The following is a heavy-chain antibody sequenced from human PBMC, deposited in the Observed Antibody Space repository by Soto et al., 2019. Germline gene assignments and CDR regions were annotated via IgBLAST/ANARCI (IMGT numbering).Heavy chain of an antibody. J-gene: IGHJ5*01. CDR1: GYTFTSYY. Sequence: ASVNVSFKASGYTFTSYYMHWVRPAPGQGLELMGIINPSGGSTRYAQKFQGRVTMTRDTSTSTVYMELSSLSSEDTAVYYCARLIGGYAEPLAPKPFEPWGQGTLDTVSS. V-gene: IGHV1-46*01. CDR3: ARLIGGYAEPLAPKPFEP. CDR2: INPSGGST. D-gene: IGHD2-2*01.